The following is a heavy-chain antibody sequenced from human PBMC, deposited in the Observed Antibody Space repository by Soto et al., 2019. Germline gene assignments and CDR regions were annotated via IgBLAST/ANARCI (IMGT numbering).Heavy chain of an antibody. CDR3: ARHIYQLLWAIYYYYGMDV. J-gene: IGHJ6*02. Sequence: PSETLSLTCAAYGGSVSGYYLAWIRQPPGKGLEWIGHINYSGSTNYNPSLKSRVTISVDTSKNQFSLKLSSVTAADTAVYYCARHIYQLLWAIYYYYGMDVWGQGTTVTVSS. V-gene: IGHV4-34*01. CDR1: GGSVSGYY. CDR2: INYSGST. D-gene: IGHD2-2*01.